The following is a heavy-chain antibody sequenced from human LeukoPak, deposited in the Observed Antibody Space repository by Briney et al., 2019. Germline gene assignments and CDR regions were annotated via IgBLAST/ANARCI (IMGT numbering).Heavy chain of an antibody. CDR2: IYTSGST. CDR3: ARDTFSSGRYFDY. J-gene: IGHJ4*02. Sequence: SETLSLTCTVSGGSISSGSYFWSWIRQPGGKGLEWIGRIYTSGSTNYNPSLKSRVTISVDTSKNQFSLKLSSVTAADTAVYYCARDTFSSGRYFDYWGQGTLVTVSS. CDR1: GGSISSGSYF. V-gene: IGHV4-61*02. D-gene: IGHD6-6*01.